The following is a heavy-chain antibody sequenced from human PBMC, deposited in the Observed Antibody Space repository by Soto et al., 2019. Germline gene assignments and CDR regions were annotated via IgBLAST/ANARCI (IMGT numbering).Heavy chain of an antibody. CDR2: ISGSGGST. CDR1: GFTFSSYA. J-gene: IGHJ6*02. D-gene: IGHD2-21*02. CDR3: AKGGNSEEKYYYYGMDV. Sequence: LRLSCAASGFTFSSYAMSWVRQAPGKGLEWVSAISGSGGSTYYADSVKGRFTISRVNSKNTLYLQMNSLRAEDTAVYYCAKGGNSEEKYYYYGMDVWGQGTTVAVAS. V-gene: IGHV3-23*01.